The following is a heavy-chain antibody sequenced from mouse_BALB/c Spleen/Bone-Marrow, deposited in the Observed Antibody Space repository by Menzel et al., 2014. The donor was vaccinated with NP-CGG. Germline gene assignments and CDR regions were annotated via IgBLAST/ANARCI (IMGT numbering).Heavy chain of an antibody. D-gene: IGHD2-4*01. Sequence: QVQLQQSGAQLAKPGASVKMSCKASGYTFTSYWMHWVKPRPGQGLEWIGYINPITGYTEYNQKFKDKATLTADKSSSTAYMQLSSLTSEDSAVYYCARNYDYDGGYCAMDYWGQGTSVTVSS. CDR1: GYTFTSYW. CDR2: INPITGYT. V-gene: IGHV1-7*01. CDR3: ARNYDYDGGYCAMDY. J-gene: IGHJ4*01.